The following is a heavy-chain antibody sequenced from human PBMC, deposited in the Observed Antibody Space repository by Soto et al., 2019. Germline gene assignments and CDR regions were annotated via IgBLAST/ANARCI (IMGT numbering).Heavy chain of an antibody. CDR2: MNPNSGNT. CDR1: GYAFTSYD. CDR3: ARGRKGYCSGGSCPSLDAFDI. V-gene: IGHV1-8*01. J-gene: IGHJ3*02. D-gene: IGHD2-15*01. Sequence: GASLKVSCKASGYAFTSYDINWVRQATGQGLEWMGWMNPNSGNTGYAQKFQGRVTMTRNTSISTAYMELSSLRSEDTAVYYCARGRKGYCSGGSCPSLDAFDIWGQGTMVTVSS.